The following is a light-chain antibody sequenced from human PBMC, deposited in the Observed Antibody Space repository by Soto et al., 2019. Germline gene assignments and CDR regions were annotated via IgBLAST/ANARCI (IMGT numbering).Light chain of an antibody. CDR2: GAS. J-gene: IGKJ5*01. CDR1: ERLSSVY. CDR3: QQYGGSPRIT. V-gene: IGKV3-20*01. Sequence: ESGLTQSPGTLSLSPGERATLSCRASERLSSVYLAWYQQRPGQPPRLLIYGASNRATGIPDRFSGSGSGTDFTLIINRLEPEDVAIYYCQQYGGSPRITFGQGTRLEIK.